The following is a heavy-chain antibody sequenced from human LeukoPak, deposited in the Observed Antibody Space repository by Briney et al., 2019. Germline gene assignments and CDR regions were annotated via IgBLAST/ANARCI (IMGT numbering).Heavy chain of an antibody. Sequence: GGSLRLPCAASGFTFSSYAMHWVRQAPGKGLEWVAVISYDGSNKYYADSVKGRFTISRDNSKNTLYLQMNSLRAEDTAVYYCARGASDYYDSSGYYRNWFDPWGQGTLVTVSS. CDR2: ISYDGSNK. CDR1: GFTFSSYA. J-gene: IGHJ5*02. CDR3: ARGASDYYDSSGYYRNWFDP. V-gene: IGHV3-30-3*01. D-gene: IGHD3-22*01.